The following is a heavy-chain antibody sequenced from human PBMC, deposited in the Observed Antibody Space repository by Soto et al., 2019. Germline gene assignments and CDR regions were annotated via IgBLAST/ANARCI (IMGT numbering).Heavy chain of an antibody. V-gene: IGHV4-30-4*01. J-gene: IGHJ4*02. CDR2: IYYSGST. CDR1: GGSISSGDYY. CDR3: ASVSYFNAFDY. D-gene: IGHD3-9*01. Sequence: PSETLSLTCTVPGGSISSGDYYWSWIRQPPGKGLEWIGYIYYSGSTYYNPSLKSRVTISVDTSKNQFSLKLSSVTAADTAVYYCASVSYFNAFDYWGQGTLVTVSS.